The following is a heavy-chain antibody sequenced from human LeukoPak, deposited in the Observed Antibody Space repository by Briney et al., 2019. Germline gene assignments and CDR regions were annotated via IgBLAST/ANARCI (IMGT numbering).Heavy chain of an antibody. Sequence: ASVKVSCKASGYTFTGYYMHWVRQAPGQGLEWMGWINPNSGGTNYAQKFQGRVTMTRDTSISTAYMELSRLRSEDTAVYYCARSSGSYWGIFDYWGQGTLVTVSS. CDR2: INPNSGGT. J-gene: IGHJ4*02. CDR1: GYTFTGYY. D-gene: IGHD1-26*01. CDR3: ARSSGSYWGIFDY. V-gene: IGHV1-2*02.